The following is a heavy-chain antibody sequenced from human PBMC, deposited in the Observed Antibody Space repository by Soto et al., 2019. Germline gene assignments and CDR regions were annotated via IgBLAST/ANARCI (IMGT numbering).Heavy chain of an antibody. D-gene: IGHD6-13*01. CDR1: GFTFSSYA. J-gene: IGHJ6*02. CDR3: ARDIAAPVPDSGMDV. CDR2: ISYDGSNK. Sequence: QVQLVESGGGVVQPGRSLRLSCAASGFTFSSYAMHWVRQAPGKGLEWVAVISYDGSNKYYADSVKGRFTISRDNSQNTLYLQMNSLRAEDTAVYYCARDIAAPVPDSGMDVWGQGTTVTVSS. V-gene: IGHV3-30-3*01.